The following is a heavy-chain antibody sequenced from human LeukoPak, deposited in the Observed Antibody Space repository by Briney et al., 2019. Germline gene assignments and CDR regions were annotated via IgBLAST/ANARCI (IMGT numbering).Heavy chain of an antibody. CDR2: ISDSGST. J-gene: IGHJ4*02. CDR1: GGSLSTHH. Sequence: PSETLSLTCVVSGGSLSTHHWSWIRQSPGRGLEWIGYISDSGSTNYNPSLKSRVTISVDTSKNQFSLMLSSVTAADTAVYYCARDRVRGNSNPYFDYWGQGTLVTVSS. CDR3: ARDRVRGNSNPYFDY. D-gene: IGHD4-11*01. V-gene: IGHV4-59*11.